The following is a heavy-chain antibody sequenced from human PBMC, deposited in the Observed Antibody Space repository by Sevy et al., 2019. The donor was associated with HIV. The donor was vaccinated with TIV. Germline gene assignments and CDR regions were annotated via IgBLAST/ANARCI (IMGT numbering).Heavy chain of an antibody. Sequence: GGSLRLSCAASGFTFSSYAMSWVRQAPGKGLEWVSAISGSGGSTYYADSVKGRFTISRDNSKNTLYLQMNSLRAEDTAVYYCAKESRASSGWYQGVDAFDIWGQGTMVTVSS. CDR1: GFTFSSYA. D-gene: IGHD6-19*01. CDR3: AKESRASSGWYQGVDAFDI. CDR2: ISGSGGST. V-gene: IGHV3-23*01. J-gene: IGHJ3*02.